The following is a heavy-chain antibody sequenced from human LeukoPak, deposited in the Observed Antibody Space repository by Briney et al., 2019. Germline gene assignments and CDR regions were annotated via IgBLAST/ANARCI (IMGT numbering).Heavy chain of an antibody. D-gene: IGHD3-16*02. CDR1: GGSISSYY. V-gene: IGHV4-4*07. J-gene: IGHJ4*02. CDR3: ARETDPLRRIRGIGY. CDR2: IYTSGST. Sequence: SETLSLTCTVSGGSISSYYWSRIRQPAGKGLEWIGRIYTSGSTNYNPSLKSRVTMSVDTSKNQFSLKLSSVTAADTAVYYCARETDPLRRIRGIGYWGQGTLVTVSS.